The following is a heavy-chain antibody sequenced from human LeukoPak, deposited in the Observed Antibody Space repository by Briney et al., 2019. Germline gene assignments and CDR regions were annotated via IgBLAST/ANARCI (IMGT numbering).Heavy chain of an antibody. Sequence: PGESLRLSCAAPGFTFSSYGMHWVRQAPAKGLEWVAFIRYDGSNKYYADSVKGRFTISRENSKNTLYLQMNSLRAEDTAVYYCAKKATVTPYYYYYMDVWGKGTTVTVSS. J-gene: IGHJ6*03. CDR3: AKKATVTPYYYYYMDV. CDR1: GFTFSSYG. D-gene: IGHD4-11*01. V-gene: IGHV3-30*02. CDR2: IRYDGSNK.